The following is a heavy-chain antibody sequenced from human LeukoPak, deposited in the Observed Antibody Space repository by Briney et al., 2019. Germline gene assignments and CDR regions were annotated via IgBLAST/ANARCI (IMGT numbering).Heavy chain of an antibody. D-gene: IGHD4-23*01. V-gene: IGHV1-18*01. Sequence: ASVKVSCKASGYTFTSYGISWVRQAPGQGLEWMGWISSYNGDTNHAQNVQGRVTLTTDTSTGTAYMELRSLRSDDTAIYYCAIHYGGGHFTHYFDYWGQGTLVTVSS. J-gene: IGHJ4*02. CDR3: AIHYGGGHFTHYFDY. CDR1: GYTFTSYG. CDR2: ISSYNGDT.